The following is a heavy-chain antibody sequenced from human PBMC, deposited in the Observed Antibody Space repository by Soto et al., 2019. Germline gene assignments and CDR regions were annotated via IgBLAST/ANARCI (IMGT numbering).Heavy chain of an antibody. V-gene: IGHV4-4*02. D-gene: IGHD3-9*01. CDR2: IYHSGST. Sequence: QVQLQESGPGLVKPSGTLSLTCAVSGGSISSSNWWSWVRQPPGKGLEWIGEIYHSGSTNYNPSLKSRVTISVDKSKNQFSLKLSSVTAADTAVYYCARAVPTLSVLRYFDWSPPLGYWGQGTLVTVSS. J-gene: IGHJ4*02. CDR3: ARAVPTLSVLRYFDWSPPLGY. CDR1: GGSISSSNW.